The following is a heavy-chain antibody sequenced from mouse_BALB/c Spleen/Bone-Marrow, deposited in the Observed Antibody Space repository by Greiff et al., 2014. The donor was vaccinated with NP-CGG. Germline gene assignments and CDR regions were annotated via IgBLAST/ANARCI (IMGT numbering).Heavy chain of an antibody. CDR1: GFTFSTYA. CDR3: ARPPYEGYYGLFAY. V-gene: IGHV5-9-3*01. D-gene: IGHD2-3*01. Sequence: EVHLVESGGGLVKPGGSLRLSCAASGFTFSTYAMSWVRQTPEKRLEWVATITSGGTYTYYPDSLKGRFTVSRDNAKNTLYLQVTSLRSEDTAMYYCARPPYEGYYGLFAYWGQGTLVTVSA. CDR2: ITSGGTYT. J-gene: IGHJ3*01.